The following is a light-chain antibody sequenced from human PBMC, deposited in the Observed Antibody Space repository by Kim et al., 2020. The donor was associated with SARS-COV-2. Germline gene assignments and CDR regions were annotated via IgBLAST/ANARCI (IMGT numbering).Light chain of an antibody. CDR1: QSVRSNY. CDR2: GAS. CDR3: QKYVDSPPMYT. Sequence: EIVLTQSPGTLSLSPGERATLACRASQSVRSNYLAWYQQKPGQAPRLLIYGASTRATGIPDRFSGSGSGTDFTLTISRLEPEDFAVYYCQKYVDSPPMYTFGQGTKLEI. J-gene: IGKJ2*01. V-gene: IGKV3-20*01.